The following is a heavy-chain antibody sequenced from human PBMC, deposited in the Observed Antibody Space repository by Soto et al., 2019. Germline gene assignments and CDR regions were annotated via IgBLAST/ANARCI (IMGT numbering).Heavy chain of an antibody. V-gene: IGHV3-21*01. CDR1: GFTFSSYT. D-gene: IGHD3-22*01. J-gene: IGHJ4*02. CDR2: ISSSSSYI. CDR3: ARDSVVAFDY. Sequence: EVQLVESGGGLVKSGGSLRLSCAASGFTFSSYTMNWVRQAPGKGLEWGSTISSSSSYIYYADSVTGRFTISRDNANNSLYLQMNSLRADDTAVYYCARDSVVAFDYWCQGALVTVSS.